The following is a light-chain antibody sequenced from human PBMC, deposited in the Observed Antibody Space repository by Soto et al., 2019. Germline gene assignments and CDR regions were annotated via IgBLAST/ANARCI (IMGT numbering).Light chain of an antibody. CDR3: LQDYIYPYT. J-gene: IGKJ2*01. CDR2: GAS. V-gene: IGKV3-20*01. Sequence: EIVLTQSPGTLSLSPGERATLSCRASQSVSSSYLAWYQQKPGQAPRLLIYGASSRATGIPDRFSGSGSGTDFTLTISSLQPEDFAIYYCLQDYIYPYTFGQGTKLEIK. CDR1: QSVSSSY.